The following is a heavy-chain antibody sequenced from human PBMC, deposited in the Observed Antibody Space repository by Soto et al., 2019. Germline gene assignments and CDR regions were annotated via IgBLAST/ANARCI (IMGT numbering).Heavy chain of an antibody. CDR1: GFTFSSYA. V-gene: IGHV3-23*01. CDR3: AKSFPLDYSSSSGKAV. J-gene: IGHJ6*02. CDR2: ISGSGGST. D-gene: IGHD6-6*01. Sequence: EVQLLESGGGLVQPGGSLRLSCAASGFTFSSYAMSWVRQAPGKGLEWVSAISGSGGSTYYADSVKGRFTISRDNSKNTLYRQMNSLRTEDTAVYYCAKSFPLDYSSSSGKAVWGQGTTVTVSS.